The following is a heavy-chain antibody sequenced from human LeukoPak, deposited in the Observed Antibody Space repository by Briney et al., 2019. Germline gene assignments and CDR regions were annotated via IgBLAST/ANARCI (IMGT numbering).Heavy chain of an antibody. Sequence: SETLSLTCAVYGGSFSGYYWSWIRQPPGKGLEWIGEINHSGSTNYNPSLKSRVTMSVDTSKNQFSLKLSSVTAADTAVYYCARAHEGGGDIVVVPAAMRARGYAFDIWGQGTMVTVSS. CDR2: INHSGST. J-gene: IGHJ3*02. V-gene: IGHV4-34*01. CDR3: ARAHEGGGDIVVVPAAMRARGYAFDI. CDR1: GGSFSGYY. D-gene: IGHD2-2*01.